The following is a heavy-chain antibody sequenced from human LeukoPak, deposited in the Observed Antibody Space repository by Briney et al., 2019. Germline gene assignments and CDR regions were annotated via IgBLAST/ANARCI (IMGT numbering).Heavy chain of an antibody. CDR1: GFTFRSYG. V-gene: IGHV3-30*18. CDR3: AQNIHEWYSSGWSQEY. Sequence: GGSLRLSCAASGFTFRSYGMHWGRQAPGKGRDRVAVISYDGSNKYYADCVKGRFTISRDNSKNTLYLQMNRLRAEDTAVYYCAQNIHEWYSSGWSQEYWGQATLVSVSS. D-gene: IGHD6-19*01. CDR2: ISYDGSNK. J-gene: IGHJ4*02.